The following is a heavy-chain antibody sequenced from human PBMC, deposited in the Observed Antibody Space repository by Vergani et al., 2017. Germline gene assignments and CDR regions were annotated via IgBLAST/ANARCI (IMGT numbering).Heavy chain of an antibody. D-gene: IGHD2-21*02. CDR3: ARVSWCGGDCYSLNL. CDR1: GGSFSGYY. J-gene: IGHJ2*01. CDR2: INHSGST. Sequence: QVQLQQWGAGLLKPSETLSLTCAVYGGSFSGYYWSWTRQPPGKGLEWIGEINHSGSTNYNPSLKSRVTISVDTSKNQFSLKLSSVTAADTAVYYCARVSWCGGDCYSLNLWGRGTLVTVSS. V-gene: IGHV4-34*01.